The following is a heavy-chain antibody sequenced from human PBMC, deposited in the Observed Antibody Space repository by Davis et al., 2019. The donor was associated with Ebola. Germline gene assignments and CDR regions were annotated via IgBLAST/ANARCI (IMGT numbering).Heavy chain of an antibody. CDR1: GGTFSSYA. J-gene: IGHJ5*02. CDR3: ARDPLGYNWNYNWFDP. D-gene: IGHD1-7*01. V-gene: IGHV1-69*04. Sequence: SVKVSCKASGGTFSSYAISWVRQAPGQGLEWMGRIIPILGIANYAQKFQGRVTITADKSTSTAYMELSSLRSEDTAVYYCARDPLGYNWNYNWFDPWGQGTLVTVSS. CDR2: IIPILGIA.